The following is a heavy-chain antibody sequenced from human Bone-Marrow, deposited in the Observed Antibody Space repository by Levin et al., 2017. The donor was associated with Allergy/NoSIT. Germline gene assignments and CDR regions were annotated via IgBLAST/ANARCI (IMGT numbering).Heavy chain of an antibody. CDR2: INGNTGNP. CDR1: GYTFTSYA. CDR3: ARGRLRTVSDPFYY. V-gene: IGHV7-4-1*02. D-gene: IGHD4-17*01. Sequence: GESLKISCKASGYTFTSYAMNWVRQAPGQGLEWMGWINGNTGNPTYAQGFTGRFVFSLDTSVSTAYLQISSLKAEDTAVYYCARGRLRTVSDPFYYWGPGTLVTVSS. J-gene: IGHJ4*02.